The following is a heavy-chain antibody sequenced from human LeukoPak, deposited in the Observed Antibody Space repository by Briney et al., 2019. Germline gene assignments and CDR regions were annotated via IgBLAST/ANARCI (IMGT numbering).Heavy chain of an antibody. CDR1: GGSISSSSYY. V-gene: IGHV4-39*01. Sequence: PSETLSLTCTVSGGSISSSSYYWGWIRQPPGKGLEWIGSIYYSGSTYYNPSLKSRVTISVDTSKNQFSLKLSSVTAADTAVYYCARRISVITTYYFDYWGQGTLVTVSS. CDR2: IYYSGST. J-gene: IGHJ4*02. D-gene: IGHD3-22*01. CDR3: ARRISVITTYYFDY.